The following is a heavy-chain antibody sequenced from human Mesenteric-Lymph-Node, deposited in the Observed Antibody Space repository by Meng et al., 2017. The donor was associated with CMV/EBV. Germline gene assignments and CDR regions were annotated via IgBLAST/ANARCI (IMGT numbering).Heavy chain of an antibody. V-gene: IGHV3-49*04. CDR3: TRDPEWELADY. D-gene: IGHD1-26*01. J-gene: IGHJ4*02. Sequence: GESLKISCISSGFTFGDYGMSWVRQAPGKGLEWVGFIRSKAYGGTTEYAASVKGRFTISRDDSKSIDYLQMNSLKIEDTAVYYCTRDPEWELADYWGQGTLVTVSS. CDR1: GFTFGDYG. CDR2: IRSKAYGGTT.